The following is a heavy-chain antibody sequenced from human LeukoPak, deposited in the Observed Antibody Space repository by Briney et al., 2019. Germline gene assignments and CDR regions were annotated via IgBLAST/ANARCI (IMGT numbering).Heavy chain of an antibody. CDR2: SSSSSSYI. CDR1: GFTVSSNY. D-gene: IGHD3-10*01. V-gene: IGHV3-21*01. Sequence: GGSLRLSCAASGFTVSSNYMSWVRQAPGKGLEWVSSSSSSSSYIYYADSVKGRFTISRDNAKNSLYLQMNSLRAEDTAVYYCAKLTWGVSDYWGQGTLVTVSS. J-gene: IGHJ4*02. CDR3: AKLTWGVSDY.